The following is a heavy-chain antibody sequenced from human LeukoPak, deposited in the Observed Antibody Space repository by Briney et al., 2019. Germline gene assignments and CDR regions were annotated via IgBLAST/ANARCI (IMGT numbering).Heavy chain of an antibody. CDR2: ISSSGNIK. CDR1: GLTFSIFE. Sequence: PGGSLRLSCEASGLTFSIFEMNWVRLAPGKGLEWVSFISSSGNIKLYADSVRGRFTISRDNAKNSLYLQMNSLRAEDTAVYYCARGHYGMDVWGQGTTVTVSS. V-gene: IGHV3-48*03. J-gene: IGHJ6*02. CDR3: ARGHYGMDV.